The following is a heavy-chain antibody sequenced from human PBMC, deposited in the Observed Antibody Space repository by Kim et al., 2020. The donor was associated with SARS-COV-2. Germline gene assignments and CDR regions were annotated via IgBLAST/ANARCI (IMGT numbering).Heavy chain of an antibody. V-gene: IGHV3-21*01. Sequence: ELVKGRFTISRDNAKNSLYLQMNSLRAEDTAVYYCARDRYSSSFVDAFAIWGQGTMVTVSS. D-gene: IGHD6-13*01. J-gene: IGHJ3*02. CDR3: ARDRYSSSFVDAFAI.